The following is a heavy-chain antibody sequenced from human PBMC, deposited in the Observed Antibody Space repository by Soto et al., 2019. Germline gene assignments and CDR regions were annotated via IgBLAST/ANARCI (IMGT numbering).Heavy chain of an antibody. J-gene: IGHJ4*02. Sequence: QVRLVQSGAELKKPGASVKVSCKASGNPFISYAISWVRQAPGQGLEWMGRFSVYNGNTIYAQKFHDRLTVTTDTSTTTAYMELRSLTSDDTAVSYCVWSCTGGSCSDYWGQGTLVTVSS. CDR3: VWSCTGGSCSDY. CDR1: GNPFISYA. D-gene: IGHD2-15*01. V-gene: IGHV1-18*04. CDR2: FSVYNGNT.